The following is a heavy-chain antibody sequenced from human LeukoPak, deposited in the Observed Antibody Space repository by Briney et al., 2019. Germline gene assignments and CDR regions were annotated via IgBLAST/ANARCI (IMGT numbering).Heavy chain of an antibody. CDR3: ARVVGLTGYSSSWYSGYYYYLDV. J-gene: IGHJ6*03. Sequence: SVKVSCKASGGTFSSYAISWVRQAPGQGLEWMGGIIPIFGTTNYAQKFQDRVTITADKSTSTAYMELSSLRSEDTAVYYCARVVGLTGYSSSWYSGYYYYLDVWGKGTTVTVSS. CDR1: GGTFSSYA. V-gene: IGHV1-69*06. D-gene: IGHD6-13*01. CDR2: IIPIFGTT.